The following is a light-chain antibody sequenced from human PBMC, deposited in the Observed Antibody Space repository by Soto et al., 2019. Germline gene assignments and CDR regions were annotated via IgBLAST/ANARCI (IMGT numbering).Light chain of an antibody. CDR2: DVT. CDR3: SSYTTRNTEV. CDR1: SSDVGAFNY. V-gene: IGLV2-14*03. J-gene: IGLJ1*01. Sequence: QYVLTQPASVSGSPGQSISISCIGTSSDVGAFNYVSWYQHHPGKAPQLITYDVTSRPSGVSNRFSASKSGNTASLTISGLQAEDEADYYCSSYTTRNTEVFGTGTKVTVL.